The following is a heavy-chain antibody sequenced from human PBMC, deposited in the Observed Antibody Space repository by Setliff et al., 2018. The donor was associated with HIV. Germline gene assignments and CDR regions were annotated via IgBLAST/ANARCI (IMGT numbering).Heavy chain of an antibody. V-gene: IGHV3-7*05. J-gene: IGHJ6*03. CDR1: GFSFSSYW. CDR3: ARGQKAMDV. Sequence: SCAASGFSFSSYWMSWVRQAPGKGLEWVANIKQDGSEKYYVDSVKGRFTISRDNARNSLYLQMNSLRAEDTAVYYCARGQKAMDVWGKGTTVTVSS. CDR2: IKQDGSEK.